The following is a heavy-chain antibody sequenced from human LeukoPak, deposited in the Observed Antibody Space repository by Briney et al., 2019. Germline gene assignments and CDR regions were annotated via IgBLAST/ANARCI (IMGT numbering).Heavy chain of an antibody. J-gene: IGHJ4*02. Sequence: GGSLRLSCAASGFTFSNAWMSWVRQAPGKGLEWVAGISGSGGGTKYADSVKGRFTISRDNSKNTLFLQMTSLRPDDTAVYFCAKRGVVIRVILVGFHKEANYFESWGRGALVTVSS. CDR1: GFTFSNAW. D-gene: IGHD3-22*01. V-gene: IGHV3-23*01. CDR3: AKRGVVIRVILVGFHKEANYFES. CDR2: ISGSGGGT.